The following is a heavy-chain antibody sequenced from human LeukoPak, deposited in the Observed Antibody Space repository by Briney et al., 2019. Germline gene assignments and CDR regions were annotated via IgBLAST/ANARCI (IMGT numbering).Heavy chain of an antibody. CDR1: GYTFTSHS. CDR2: ISAYNGDT. V-gene: IGHV1-18*01. Sequence: GASVKVSCKTSGYTFTSHSITWVRQAPGQGLEWMGWISAYNGDTKYAQSLQGRVTMTTDTSTSTGYMELRSLRSDDTAVYYCALKGGYGVDYWGQGTLVTVSS. CDR3: ALKGGYGVDY. J-gene: IGHJ4*02. D-gene: IGHD5-18*01.